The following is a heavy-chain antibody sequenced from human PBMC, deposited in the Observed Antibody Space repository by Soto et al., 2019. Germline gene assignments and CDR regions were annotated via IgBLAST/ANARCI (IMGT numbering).Heavy chain of an antibody. Sequence: EVQLLESGGGLVQPGGSLRLSCAASGFTFSSYAMTWVRQGPGKGLEWVSRISSSGGTTNYADSVKGRFTISRDNSKSTLYLQMSSLRAEDTAVYYCAKGSGELSLYDFWGQGTLVTVSS. D-gene: IGHD3-16*02. CDR3: AKGSGELSLYDF. V-gene: IGHV3-23*01. CDR2: ISSSGGTT. J-gene: IGHJ4*02. CDR1: GFTFSSYA.